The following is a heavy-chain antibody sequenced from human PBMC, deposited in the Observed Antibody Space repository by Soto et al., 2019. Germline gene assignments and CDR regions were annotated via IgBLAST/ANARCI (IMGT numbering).Heavy chain of an antibody. CDR1: GFTFSSYG. D-gene: IGHD3-3*01. CDR2: ISYDGSNK. Sequence: GGSLRLSCAASGFTFSSYGMHWVRQAPGKGLEWVAVISYDGSNKYYADSVKGRFTISRDNSKNTLYLQMNSLRAEDTAVYYCAKVHYDFWSGYSGYGMDVWGQGTTVTVSS. J-gene: IGHJ6*02. CDR3: AKVHYDFWSGYSGYGMDV. V-gene: IGHV3-30*18.